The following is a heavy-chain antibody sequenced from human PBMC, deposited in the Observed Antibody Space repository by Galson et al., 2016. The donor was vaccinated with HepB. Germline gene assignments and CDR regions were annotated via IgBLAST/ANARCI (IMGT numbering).Heavy chain of an antibody. V-gene: IGHV3-74*01. J-gene: IGHJ4*02. CDR1: GFTFSSYW. CDR2: ISIDGSST. CDR3: AKRPDWNYAAYYFDY. D-gene: IGHD1-7*01. Sequence: SLRLSCAASGFTFSSYWMHWVRQVPGKGLMWVSRISIDGSSTTYADSVKGRFTISRDDSKNTLYLQMNSLRAEDTAVYYCAKRPDWNYAAYYFDYWGQGTLVTVSS.